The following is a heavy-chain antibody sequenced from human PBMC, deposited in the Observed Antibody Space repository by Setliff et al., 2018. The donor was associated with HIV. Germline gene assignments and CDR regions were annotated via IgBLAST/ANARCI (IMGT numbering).Heavy chain of an antibody. CDR3: ARAYSDYGSTQGWFDP. D-gene: IGHD4-17*01. Sequence: SETLSLTCAVYGGSFNGYSWSWIRQPPGKGLEWIGEIIHSGSTNYNPSLKSRVTISVDTSKTQFSLKLSSVTAADTAVYYCARAYSDYGSTQGWFDPWGQGTLVTVSS. CDR2: IIHSGST. CDR1: GGSFNGYS. V-gene: IGHV4-34*12. J-gene: IGHJ5*02.